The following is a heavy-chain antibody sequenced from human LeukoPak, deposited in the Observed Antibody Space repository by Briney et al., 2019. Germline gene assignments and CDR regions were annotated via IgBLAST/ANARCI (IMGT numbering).Heavy chain of an antibody. V-gene: IGHV4-34*01. Sequence: PSETLSLTCAVYGGSFSDDYCSWIRQPPGKGLEWIGEINHSGSTNYNPSLKSRVTISVDTSKNQFSLELSSVTAADTAVYYCARVGYYGSGSYYAPPDYWGQGTLVTVSS. J-gene: IGHJ4*02. CDR2: INHSGST. D-gene: IGHD3-10*01. CDR3: ARVGYYGSGSYYAPPDY. CDR1: GGSFSDDY.